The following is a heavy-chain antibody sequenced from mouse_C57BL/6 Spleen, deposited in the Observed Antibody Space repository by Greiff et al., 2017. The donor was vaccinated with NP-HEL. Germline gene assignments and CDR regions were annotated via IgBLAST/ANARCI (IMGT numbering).Heavy chain of an antibody. Sequence: QVQLQQSGPGLVAPSQSLSITCTVSGFSLTSYAISWVRQPPGKGLEWLGVIWPGGGTTYNSALKSRLSISKDNSKSQVFLKMNSLQTDDTARYYCARESPSGPQGAMDYWGQGTSVTVSS. CDR3: ARESPSGPQGAMDY. CDR1: GFSLTSYA. D-gene: IGHD6-1*01. V-gene: IGHV2-9-1*01. J-gene: IGHJ4*01. CDR2: IWPGGGT.